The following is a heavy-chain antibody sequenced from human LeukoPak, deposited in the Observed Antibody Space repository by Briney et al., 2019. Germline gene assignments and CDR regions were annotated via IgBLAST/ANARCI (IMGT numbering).Heavy chain of an antibody. CDR2: ISSSSSTI. CDR3: ATYPYSGEYYEGYYYYYMDV. CDR1: GFTFSSYR. D-gene: IGHD3-22*01. Sequence: GGSLRLSCAASGFTFSSYRMNWVRQAPGKGLEWVSYISSSSSTIYYADSVKGRFTISRDNAKNSLYLQMNSLRAEDMAVYYCATYPYSGEYYEGYYYYYMDVWGKGTTVTVSS. V-gene: IGHV3-48*04. J-gene: IGHJ6*03.